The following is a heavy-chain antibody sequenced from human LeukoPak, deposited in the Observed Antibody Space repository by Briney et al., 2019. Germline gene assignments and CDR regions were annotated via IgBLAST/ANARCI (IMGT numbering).Heavy chain of an antibody. D-gene: IGHD3-9*01. V-gene: IGHV3-48*03. CDR2: ISSSGSTI. J-gene: IGHJ4*02. CDR1: GFTFSSYE. Sequence: GGSLRLSCAASGFTFSSYEMNWVRQAPGKGLEWVSYISSSGSTIYYADSVKGRFTISRDNAKNSLYLQMNILRAEDTAVYYCARIPTPVLRYFDWSSMDSWGQGTLVTVSS. CDR3: ARIPTPVLRYFDWSSMDS.